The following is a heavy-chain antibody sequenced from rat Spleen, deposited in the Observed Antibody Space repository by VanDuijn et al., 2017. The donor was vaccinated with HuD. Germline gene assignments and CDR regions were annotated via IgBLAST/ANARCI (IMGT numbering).Heavy chain of an antibody. D-gene: IGHD1-2*01. CDR2: ISYDGSRI. CDR1: GFTFSDYN. Sequence: EVQLVESGGGLVQPGRSLKLSCAASGFTFSDYNMAWVRQAPKKGLEWVTTISYDGSRIYYRDSVKGRFTISRDNAKSTLYLQMESLRSEDTATYYCARDMSRTIAAKSYWYFDFWGPGTMVTVSS. CDR3: ARDMSRTIAAKSYWYFDF. J-gene: IGHJ1*01. V-gene: IGHV5-7*01.